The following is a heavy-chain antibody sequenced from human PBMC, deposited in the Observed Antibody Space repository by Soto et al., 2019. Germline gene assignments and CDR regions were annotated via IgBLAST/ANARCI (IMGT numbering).Heavy chain of an antibody. CDR2: ISGSGGST. Sequence: GGSLRLSCAASGFAFSSYAMSWVRPAPGKGLEWVSAISGSGGSTYYAASVKGGFTTSRDNSKNTLYLQMNSLRAEDTAVYYCAKDPLTYYYDSSGPRIIDYWGQGTLVTVSS. J-gene: IGHJ4*02. CDR3: AKDPLTYYYDSSGPRIIDY. CDR1: GFAFSSYA. V-gene: IGHV3-23*01. D-gene: IGHD3-22*01.